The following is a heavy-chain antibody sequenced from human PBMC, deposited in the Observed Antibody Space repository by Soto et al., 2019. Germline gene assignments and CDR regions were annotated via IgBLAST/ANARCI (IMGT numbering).Heavy chain of an antibody. CDR3: AKVPLSRRYFDY. CDR2: ISAYNGNT. Sequence: GASVKVSCKASGYTFTSYGISWVRQAPGQGLEWMGWISAYNGNTNYAQKLQGRVTMTTDTSTSTAYMELRSLRADDTAVYYCAKVPLSRRYFDYWGQGTLVTVSS. CDR1: GYTFTSYG. D-gene: IGHD1-20*01. V-gene: IGHV1-18*01. J-gene: IGHJ4*02.